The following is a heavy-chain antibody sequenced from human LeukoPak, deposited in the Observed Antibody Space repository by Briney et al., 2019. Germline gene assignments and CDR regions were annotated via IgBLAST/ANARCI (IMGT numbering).Heavy chain of an antibody. V-gene: IGHV6-1*01. CDR2: TYYRSKWYN. CDR3: ARAIPPGYFDFNWFDP. CDR1: GDSVSSDSAA. Sequence: SQTLSLTCAISGDSVSSDSAAWNWIRQSPSRGLEWLVRTYYRSKWYNDYAVSVKSRITINPDTSKNQFSLQLNSVTPEDTAVYYCARAIPPGYFDFNWFDPWGQGTLVTVSS. J-gene: IGHJ5*02. D-gene: IGHD3-9*01.